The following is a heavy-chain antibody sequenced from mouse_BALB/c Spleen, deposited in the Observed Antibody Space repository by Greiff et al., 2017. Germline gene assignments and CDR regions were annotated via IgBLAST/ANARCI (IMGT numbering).Heavy chain of an antibody. V-gene: IGHV8-12*01. Sequence: QVTLKVSGPGILQPSQTLSLTCSFSGFSLSTSGMGVSWIRQPSGKGLEWLAHIYWDDDKRYNPSLKSRLTISKDTSRNQVFLKITSVDTADTATSYCARGGSSGPFAYWGQGTLVTVSA. CDR2: IYWDDDK. CDR1: GFSLSTSGMG. D-gene: IGHD3-1*01. CDR3: ARGGSSGPFAY. J-gene: IGHJ3*01.